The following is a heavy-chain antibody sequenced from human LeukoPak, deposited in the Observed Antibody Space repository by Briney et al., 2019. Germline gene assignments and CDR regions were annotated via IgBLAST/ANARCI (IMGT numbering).Heavy chain of an antibody. CDR1: GLSVSSNY. V-gene: IGHV3-53*01. CDR2: IYSGGST. J-gene: IGHJ4*02. D-gene: IGHD5-18*01. CDR3: AKTWGYSYGYCFDY. Sequence: GGSLRLSCAATGLSVSSNYMSWVRQAPGKGLEWVSVIYSGGSTYYADSVKGRFTISRDNSKNTLYLQMNSLRAEDTAVYYCAKTWGYSYGYCFDYWGQGTLVTVSS.